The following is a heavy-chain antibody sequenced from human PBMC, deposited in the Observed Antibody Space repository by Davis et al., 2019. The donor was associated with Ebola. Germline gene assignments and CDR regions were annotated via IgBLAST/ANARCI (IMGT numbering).Heavy chain of an antibody. D-gene: IGHD5-12*01. V-gene: IGHV6-1*01. CDR1: GDSVSRGG. Sequence: HSQTLSLTCAISGDSVSRGGWHWIRQSSSRGLEWLGRTYYNSKWYNDYAVSVKSRITINPDTSKNQFSLQLTSVTPEDTAVYYCARGWLRSGFDYWGQGTLVIVSS. CDR2: TYYNSKWYN. CDR3: ARGWLRSGFDY. J-gene: IGHJ4*02.